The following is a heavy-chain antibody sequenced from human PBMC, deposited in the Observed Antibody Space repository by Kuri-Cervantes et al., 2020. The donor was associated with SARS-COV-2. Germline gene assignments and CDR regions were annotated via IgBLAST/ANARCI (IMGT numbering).Heavy chain of an antibody. CDR3: ARDQDFHSRSWYRTMDY. Sequence: GGSLRLSCAASGFRFDDYAMHWVRHGQGKGLEWVSSISWKKYFTVCADSVNGRFTISRDNAKNSLYLQMNSLRSEDTAVYYCARDQDFHSRSWYRTMDYWGQGTLVTVSS. V-gene: IGHV3-9*01. D-gene: IGHD6-13*01. CDR1: GFRFDDYA. CDR2: ISWKKYFT. J-gene: IGHJ4*02.